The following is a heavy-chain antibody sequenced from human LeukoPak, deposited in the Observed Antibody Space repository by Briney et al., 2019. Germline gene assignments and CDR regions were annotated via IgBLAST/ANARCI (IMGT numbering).Heavy chain of an antibody. CDR1: GFSLSGYV. CDR3: ARDLDTNSRFSWLDP. CDR2: MWSDGNNK. J-gene: IGHJ5*02. D-gene: IGHD6-13*01. Sequence: PGTSLRLSCAASGFSLSGYVMHWVRQAPGKGLEWVAVMWSDGNNKNYADSVKGRFTVSRDTSTSTLYLHMNSLRTEDTAVYFCARDLDTNSRFSWLDPWGQGTLVTVSS. V-gene: IGHV3-30*06.